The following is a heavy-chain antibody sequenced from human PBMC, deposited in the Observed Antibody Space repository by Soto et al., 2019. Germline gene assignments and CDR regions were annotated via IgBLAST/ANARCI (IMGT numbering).Heavy chain of an antibody. V-gene: IGHV3-30-3*01. D-gene: IGHD6-13*01. CDR3: ARDRVYSRSWVDY. CDR1: GFTFSSYA. J-gene: IGHJ4*02. Sequence: QVQLVESGGGVVQPGRSLRLSCAASGFTFSSYAMHWVRQAPGKGLEWVAVISYDGSNKYYADSVKGRFTISRDNSKNTLYLQMNSLRAEDTAVYYCARDRVYSRSWVDYWGQGTLVTVSS. CDR2: ISYDGSNK.